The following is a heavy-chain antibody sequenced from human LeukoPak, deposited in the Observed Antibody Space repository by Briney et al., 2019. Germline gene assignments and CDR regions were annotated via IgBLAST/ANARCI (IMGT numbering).Heavy chain of an antibody. J-gene: IGHJ4*02. CDR3: ARDLGSIIYSSSSCLDY. CDR1: GFTFSSYS. V-gene: IGHV3-21*01. CDR2: ISSSSSYI. D-gene: IGHD6-6*01. Sequence: GGSLRLSCAASGFTFSSYSMNWVRQAPGKGLEWVSSISSSSSYIYYADSVKGRFTISRDNAKNSLYLQMNSLRAEDTAVYYCARDLGSIIYSSSSCLDYWGQGTLVTVSS.